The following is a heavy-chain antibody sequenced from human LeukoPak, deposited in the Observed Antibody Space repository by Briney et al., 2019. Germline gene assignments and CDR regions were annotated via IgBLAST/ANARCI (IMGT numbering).Heavy chain of an antibody. CDR3: AREGYSGYGYFDY. D-gene: IGHD5-12*01. J-gene: IGHJ4*02. CDR2: ISSSSSYI. CDR1: GFTLSSYS. Sequence: TGGSLRLSCAASGFTLSSYSMNWVRQAPGKGLEWVSSISSSSSYIYYADSVKGRFTISRDNAKNSLYLQMNSLRAEDTAAYYCAREGYSGYGYFDYWGQGTLVTVSS. V-gene: IGHV3-21*04.